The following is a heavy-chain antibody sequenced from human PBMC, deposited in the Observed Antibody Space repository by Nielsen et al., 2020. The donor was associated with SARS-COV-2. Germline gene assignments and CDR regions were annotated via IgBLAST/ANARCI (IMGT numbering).Heavy chain of an antibody. D-gene: IGHD3-16*01. V-gene: IGHV3-11*03. CDR3: AKPIIGYDADNFDD. Sequence: GESLKISCVTSGFTFGDYYMSWMRRAPGKGLEWVSSISATSSYTNYADSVKGRFTHSRDNAKNSLFLQMNSRRADDTAVYYCAKPIIGYDADNFDDWGQGTLITVSS. J-gene: IGHJ4*02. CDR1: GFTFGDYY. CDR2: ISATSSYT.